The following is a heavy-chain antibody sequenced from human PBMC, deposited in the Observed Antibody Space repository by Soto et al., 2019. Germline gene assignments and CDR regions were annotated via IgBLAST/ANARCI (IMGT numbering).Heavy chain of an antibody. Sequence: QITLKESGPSPVKPTQTLTVTCTFSGFSLSNSGVGVAWIRQPPGKALEWLALIYGDNDKRYSPSLKTSLTITKDTSKNQVVLTMTNMDPVDTATYDCDHCTLHDYGDYDPGTSHVFDSWGQGTLVTVSS. CDR2: IYGDNDK. V-gene: IGHV2-5*02. CDR1: GFSLSNSGVG. D-gene: IGHD4-17*01. CDR3: DHCTLHDYGDYDPGTSHVFDS. J-gene: IGHJ4*02.